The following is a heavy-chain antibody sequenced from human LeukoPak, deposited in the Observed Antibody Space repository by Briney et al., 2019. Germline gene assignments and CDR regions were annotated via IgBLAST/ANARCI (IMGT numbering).Heavy chain of an antibody. CDR1: GGSISSYY. D-gene: IGHD6-13*01. V-gene: IGHV4-59*01. CDR2: IYYSGST. Sequence: SETLSLTCTVSGGSISSYYWSWIRRPPGKGLEWIGYIYYSGSTNYNPSLKSRVTISVDTSKNQFSLKLSSVTAADTAVYYCAREYSSSWYWFDPWGQGTLVTVSS. CDR3: AREYSSSWYWFDP. J-gene: IGHJ5*02.